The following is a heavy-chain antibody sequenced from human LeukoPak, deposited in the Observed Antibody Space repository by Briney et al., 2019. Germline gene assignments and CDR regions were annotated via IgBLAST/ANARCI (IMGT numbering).Heavy chain of an antibody. V-gene: IGHV4-4*08. CDR3: ARDVQYSGSYYHWYCDL. Sequence: PSETLSLTCSDSGGSFSGYYWSWIRQPPGKGLEWIGYSHNSGSTNYNPSLKSRVTISVDTSKNQFSLKLSSVTAADTAVYYYARDVQYSGSYYHWYCDLWGRGTLVTVSS. D-gene: IGHD1-26*01. J-gene: IGHJ2*01. CDR2: SHNSGST. CDR1: GGSFSGYY.